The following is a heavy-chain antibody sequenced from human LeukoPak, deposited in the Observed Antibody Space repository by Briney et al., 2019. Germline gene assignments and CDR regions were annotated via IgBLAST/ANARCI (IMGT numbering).Heavy chain of an antibody. V-gene: IGHV3-9*01. CDR3: AAGPVVAATAPYYYYGMDV. Sequence: GGSLRLSCAASGFTFDDYAMHWVRQAPGKGLEWVSGISWNSGSIGYADSVKGRFTISRDNAKNSLYLQMNGLRAEDTALYYCAAGPVVAATAPYYYYGMDVWGQGTTVTVSS. CDR1: GFTFDDYA. CDR2: ISWNSGSI. J-gene: IGHJ6*02. D-gene: IGHD2-15*01.